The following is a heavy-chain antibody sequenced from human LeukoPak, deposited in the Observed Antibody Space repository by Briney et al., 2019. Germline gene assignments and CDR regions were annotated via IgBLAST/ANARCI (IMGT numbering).Heavy chain of an antibody. D-gene: IGHD6-19*01. CDR3: ARGLLAVAGDAFDI. CDR1: GGSISSYY. J-gene: IGHJ3*02. CDR2: IYTSGST. Sequence: SETLSLTCTVSGGSISSYYWSWIRQPAGKGLEWIGRIYTSGSTNYNPSLKSRVTMSVDTSKNQFSLKLSSVTAADTAVYYCARGLLAVAGDAFDIWGQGTMVTVSS. V-gene: IGHV4-4*07.